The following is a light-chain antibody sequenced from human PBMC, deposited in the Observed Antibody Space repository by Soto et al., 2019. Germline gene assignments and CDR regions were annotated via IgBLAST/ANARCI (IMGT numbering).Light chain of an antibody. J-gene: IGKJ4*01. CDR1: QSVGRNY. CDR2: GAS. CDR3: QQYASSPLT. V-gene: IGKV3-20*01. Sequence: EIVLTQSPGTLSLSPGERVTLSCRASQSVGRNYLAWYQQKPGQAPRLLIYGASSRATGIPDRFSGSGSGTDFTLTFSRLEPEDFAVYYCQQYASSPLTFGGGTRVEIK.